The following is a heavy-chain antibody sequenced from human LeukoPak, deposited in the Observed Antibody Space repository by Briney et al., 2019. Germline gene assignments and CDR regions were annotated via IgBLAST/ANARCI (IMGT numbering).Heavy chain of an antibody. CDR1: GFTFSSYE. J-gene: IGHJ4*02. D-gene: IGHD6-19*01. Sequence: PGGSLRLSCAASGFTFSSYEMNWVRQAPGKGLEWVSYISSSGSTIYYADSVKGRFTTSRDNAKNSLYLQMNSLRAEDTAVYYCARDLIAVAGSFDYWGQGTLVTVSS. CDR2: ISSSGSTI. CDR3: ARDLIAVAGSFDY. V-gene: IGHV3-48*03.